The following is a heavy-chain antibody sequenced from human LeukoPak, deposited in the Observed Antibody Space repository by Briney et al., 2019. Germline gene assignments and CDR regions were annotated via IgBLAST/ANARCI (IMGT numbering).Heavy chain of an antibody. J-gene: IGHJ4*02. CDR1: GGSISSGGYY. D-gene: IGHD3-22*01. CDR2: IYYSGSS. CDR3: ARVFSSGYFRFDY. V-gene: IGHV4-31*03. Sequence: SQTLSLTCTVSGGSISSGGYYWSWIRQHPGKGLEWIGYIYYSGSSYYNPSLKSRVTISVDTSKNQFSLKLSSVTAADTAVYYCARVFSSGYFRFDYWGQGTLVTVSS.